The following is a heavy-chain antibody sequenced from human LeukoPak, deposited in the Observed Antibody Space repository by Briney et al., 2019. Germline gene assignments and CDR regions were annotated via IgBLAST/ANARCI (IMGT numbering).Heavy chain of an antibody. CDR3: ARDRRADYGRNDDAFDI. CDR2: ISYDGSNK. V-gene: IGHV3-30*14. J-gene: IGHJ3*02. CDR1: GFTFSSYA. Sequence: GGSLRLSCAASGFTFSSYAMSWVRQAPGKGLEWVAVISYDGSNKYYADSVKGRFTISRENAKNSLYLQMSSLRAGDTAVYYCARDRRADYGRNDDAFDIWGQGTMVTVSS. D-gene: IGHD4-17*01.